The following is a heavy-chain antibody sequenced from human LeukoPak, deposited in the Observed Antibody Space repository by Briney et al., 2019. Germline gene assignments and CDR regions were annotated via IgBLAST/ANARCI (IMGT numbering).Heavy chain of an antibody. CDR1: GGSISSSSYY. CDR3: ARHTIVVVPAPKYAFDI. Sequence: KPSETLSLTCTVSGGSISSSSYYWGWIRQPPGKGLEWIGSIYYSGSTYYNPSLKSRVTISVDTSKNQFSLKLSSVTAADTAVYYCARHTIVVVPAPKYAFDIWGLGTMVTVSS. J-gene: IGHJ3*02. CDR2: IYYSGST. D-gene: IGHD2-2*01. V-gene: IGHV4-39*01.